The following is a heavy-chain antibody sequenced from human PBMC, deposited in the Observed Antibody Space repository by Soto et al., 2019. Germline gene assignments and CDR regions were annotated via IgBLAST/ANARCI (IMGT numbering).Heavy chain of an antibody. CDR1: GFTFSSYS. CDR3: AKKVNSGPGSQYFDY. V-gene: IGHV3-23*01. D-gene: IGHD3-10*01. CDR2: FRSGGDDGTT. J-gene: IGHJ4*02. Sequence: PGGSLRLSCAASGFTFSSYSMSWVRQAPGKGLEWVSGFRSGGDDGTTYYADSVKGRFTISRDNSKNTLFLQMGSLRAEDTAIYYCAKKVNSGPGSQYFDYWGQGTLVTVSS.